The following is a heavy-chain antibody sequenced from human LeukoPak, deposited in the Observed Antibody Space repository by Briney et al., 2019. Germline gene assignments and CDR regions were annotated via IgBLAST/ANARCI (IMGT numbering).Heavy chain of an antibody. J-gene: IGHJ4*02. Sequence: GGSLRLSCAASGFTFSSYWMSWVRQAPGKGLEWEANIKQDGSEKYYVDSVKGRFTISRDNAKNSLYLQMNSLRAEDTAVYYCARDGLSIPYYYDSSGYSPFDYWGQGTLVTVSS. D-gene: IGHD3-22*01. V-gene: IGHV3-7*01. CDR3: ARDGLSIPYYYDSSGYSPFDY. CDR1: GFTFSSYW. CDR2: IKQDGSEK.